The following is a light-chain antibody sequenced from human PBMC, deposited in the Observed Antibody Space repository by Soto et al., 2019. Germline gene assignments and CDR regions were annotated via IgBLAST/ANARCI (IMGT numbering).Light chain of an antibody. CDR2: EGS. V-gene: IGLV2-23*01. J-gene: IGLJ1*01. CDR3: CSYAGSSTYV. CDR1: RSDVGSYNL. Sequence: QSALTQPASVSGSPGQWITISVTGTRSDVGSYNLVSWYQHHPGKAPKLMIYEGSKRPSGVSNRFSGSKSGNTASLPISGLQAEDEAAYYCCSYAGSSTYVFGTGTKRTVL.